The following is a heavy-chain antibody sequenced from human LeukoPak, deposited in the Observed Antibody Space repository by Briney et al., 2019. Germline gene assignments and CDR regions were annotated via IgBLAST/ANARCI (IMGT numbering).Heavy chain of an antibody. J-gene: IGHJ6*02. Sequence: ASVKVSCKASGYTFTSYGVSWVRQAPGQGLEWMGWISAYNGNTNYAQKLQGRVTMTTDTSTSTAYMELRSLSSDDTAVYYGARVESIPSTVTTQFLYYYGMDVWGQGTTVTDSS. V-gene: IGHV1-18*01. D-gene: IGHD4-17*01. CDR3: ARVESIPSTVTTQFLYYYGMDV. CDR1: GYTFTSYG. CDR2: ISAYNGNT.